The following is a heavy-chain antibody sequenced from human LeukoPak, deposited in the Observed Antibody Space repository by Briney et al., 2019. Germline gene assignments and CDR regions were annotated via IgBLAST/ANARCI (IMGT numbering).Heavy chain of an antibody. Sequence: SETLSLTCAVSGGSFSGYYWSWIRQPPGKGLEWIGEINHSGSTNYNPSLKNRVTISVDTSKNQFSLKLSPVTAAATAVYYCARGRQGITIFGVVTRKYFDYWGQGTLVTVSS. V-gene: IGHV4-34*01. D-gene: IGHD3-3*01. CDR3: ARGRQGITIFGVVTRKYFDY. CDR2: INHSGST. CDR1: GGSFSGYY. J-gene: IGHJ4*02.